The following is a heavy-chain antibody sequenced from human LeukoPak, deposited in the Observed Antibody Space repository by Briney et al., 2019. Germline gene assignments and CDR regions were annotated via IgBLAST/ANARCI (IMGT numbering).Heavy chain of an antibody. Sequence: ASVKVSCKVSGYTLTELSMHWVRQAPGKGLEWMGGFDPEDGETIYAQKFQGRVTMTEDTSTDTAYMELSRLRSDDTAVYYCARAGSGSYYDAFDIWGQGTMVTVSS. J-gene: IGHJ3*02. D-gene: IGHD1-26*01. CDR3: ARAGSGSYYDAFDI. CDR2: FDPEDGET. CDR1: GYTLTELS. V-gene: IGHV1-24*01.